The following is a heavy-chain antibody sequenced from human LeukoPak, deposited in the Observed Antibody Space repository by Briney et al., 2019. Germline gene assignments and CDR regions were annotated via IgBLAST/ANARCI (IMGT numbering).Heavy chain of an antibody. CDR3: ARDQRVGAIDY. J-gene: IGHJ4*02. Sequence: PSQTLSLTCTVSGGSISSGGYYWSWIRQHPGKGLEWIGYIYYSGGTYYNPPLKSRVTISVDTSKNQFSLKLSSVTAADTAVYYCARDQRVGAIDYWGQGTLVTVSS. CDR1: GGSISSGGYY. CDR2: IYYSGGT. D-gene: IGHD1-26*01. V-gene: IGHV4-31*03.